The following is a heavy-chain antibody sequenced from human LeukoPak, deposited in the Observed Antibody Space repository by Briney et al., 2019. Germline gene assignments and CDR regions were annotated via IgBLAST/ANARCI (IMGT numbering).Heavy chain of an antibody. CDR3: AKANYGDHDAFDI. CDR1: GFTFSTYA. Sequence: PGGSLRLSCAASGFTFSTYAMSWVRQAPGKGLEWVSAISGSGGSTYYADSVKGRFTISRDNSKNTLYLQMNSLRAEDTAVYYCAKANYGDHDAFDIWGQGTMVTVSS. CDR2: ISGSGGST. D-gene: IGHD4-17*01. J-gene: IGHJ3*02. V-gene: IGHV3-23*01.